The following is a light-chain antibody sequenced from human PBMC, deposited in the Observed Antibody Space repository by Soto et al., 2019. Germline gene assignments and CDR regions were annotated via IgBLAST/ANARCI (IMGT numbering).Light chain of an antibody. V-gene: IGLV1-51*01. Sequence: QSVLTQPPSVSAAPGQKVTISCSGSSSNIGNNYVSWYQQLPGTAPKLLIYDNNKRPSGIPDRFSGSKSGTSATLGITGLQTGDEPDYYCGTWDRSRRAFGGGTKLTVL. CDR1: SSNIGNNY. CDR3: GTWDRSRRA. CDR2: DNN. J-gene: IGLJ2*01.